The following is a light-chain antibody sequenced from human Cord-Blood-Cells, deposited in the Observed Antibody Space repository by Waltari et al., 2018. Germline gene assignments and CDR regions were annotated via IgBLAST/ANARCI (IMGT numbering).Light chain of an antibody. CDR2: AAS. CDR3: QQSYSTPYT. V-gene: IGKV1-39*01. Sequence: DIQMTQSPSSLSASVGDRVTITCRASQSISSYLNWYQQKPGKDPNLLIYAASSLQSGVPARLSGSRSGTDVTLTISSLQPEDFATYYCQQSYSTPYTFGQGTKLEIK. J-gene: IGKJ2*01. CDR1: QSISSY.